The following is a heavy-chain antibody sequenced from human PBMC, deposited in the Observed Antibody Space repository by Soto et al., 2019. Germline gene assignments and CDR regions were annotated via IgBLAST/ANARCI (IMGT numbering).Heavy chain of an antibody. D-gene: IGHD3-22*01. CDR2: INHSRST. J-gene: IGHJ4*02. CDR3: ARGDVTYYYDSSGSTPPRLFDY. CDR1: GGSVSGYS. Sequence: PSDTLSLSSAVNGGSVSGYSWSWIRKPPGQGLEGIGEINHSRSTNYNPSLKSRVTTSVDTSKNQFSLNLSSVTAADTAVYYCARGDVTYYYDSSGSTPPRLFDYWGQGTLVTVSS. V-gene: IGHV4-34*01.